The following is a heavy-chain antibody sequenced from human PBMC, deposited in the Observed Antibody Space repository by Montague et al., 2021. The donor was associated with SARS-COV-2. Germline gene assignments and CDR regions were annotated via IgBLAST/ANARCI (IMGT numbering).Heavy chain of an antibody. V-gene: IGHV3-53*01. Sequence: SLRLSLSASGFTVSTNYMSWVRQAPGKGLEWISVIYSGGYTYYADSVKGRFTISRDNSKNTLYLQMNSLRAEDTAVYYCARGGGLRNYGVDVWGQGTTVTVSS. D-gene: IGHD5-12*01. CDR3: ARGGGLRNYGVDV. J-gene: IGHJ6*02. CDR1: GFTVSTNY. CDR2: IYSGGYT.